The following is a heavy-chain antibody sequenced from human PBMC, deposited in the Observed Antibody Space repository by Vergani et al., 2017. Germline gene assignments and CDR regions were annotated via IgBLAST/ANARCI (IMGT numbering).Heavy chain of an antibody. D-gene: IGHD2-2*01. V-gene: IGHV1-69*01. J-gene: IGHJ4*02. CDR1: GGTFSSYT. CDR3: ARLRPADY. CDR2: IIPIMGTA. Sequence: QVQLVQSGAEVKKPGSSVKVSCKASGGTFSSYTISWVRQAPGQGLEWMGGIIPIMGTAKYAQKFQGRVTISADESTSTADMELNSLRSEDTAVYYCARLRPADYWGKGSLVTVSS.